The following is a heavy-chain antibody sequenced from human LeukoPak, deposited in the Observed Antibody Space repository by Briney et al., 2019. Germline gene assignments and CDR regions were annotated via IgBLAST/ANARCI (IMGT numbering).Heavy chain of an antibody. CDR1: GFTFSSYG. J-gene: IGHJ5*01. CDR3: AKDPGSGYSIDS. CDR2: IRNDGSNK. D-gene: IGHD2-15*01. Sequence: GGSLRLSCAASGFTFSSYGMHWVRQAPGKGLEWVAFIRNDGSNKYYADSVKGRFTISRDNSKHTLFLQMNSLRAEDTAVYYCAKDPGSGYSIDSWGQGTLVTVSS. V-gene: IGHV3-30*02.